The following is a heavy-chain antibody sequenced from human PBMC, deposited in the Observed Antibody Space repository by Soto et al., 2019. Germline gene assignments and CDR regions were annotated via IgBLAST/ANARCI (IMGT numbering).Heavy chain of an antibody. CDR1: GGSISSYY. J-gene: IGHJ4*02. CDR2: IYYSGST. CDR3: ASYGPATGCFDY. D-gene: IGHD4-17*01. Sequence: SETLSLTCTVSGGSISSYYWSWIRQPPGKGLEWIGYIYYSGSTNYNPSLKSRVTISVDTSKNQFSLKLSSVTAADTAVYYCASYGPATGCFDYWGQGTLVTVSS. V-gene: IGHV4-59*01.